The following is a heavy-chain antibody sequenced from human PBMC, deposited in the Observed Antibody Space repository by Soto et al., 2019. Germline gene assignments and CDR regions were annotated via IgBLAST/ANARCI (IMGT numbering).Heavy chain of an antibody. CDR3: GRHGDFWSGSQGYNWFDP. CDR2: TYYSGSA. Sequence: PSETLSLTCTVSGGSIISSTYYWGWIRQPPGKGLEWIGSTYYSGSANYNPSLKSRVTISVDTSKNQFSLKLSYVTAADTAVYYCGRHGDFWSGSQGYNWFDPWGQGTLVTVSS. V-gene: IGHV4-39*01. D-gene: IGHD3-3*01. CDR1: GGSIISSTYY. J-gene: IGHJ5*02.